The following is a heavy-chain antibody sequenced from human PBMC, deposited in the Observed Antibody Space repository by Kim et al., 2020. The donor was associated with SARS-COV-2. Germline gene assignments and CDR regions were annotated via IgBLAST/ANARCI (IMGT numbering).Heavy chain of an antibody. J-gene: IGHJ4*02. CDR3: GRRVGGCSGGTCYWVDY. CDR2: MNPNSGNT. D-gene: IGHD2-15*01. V-gene: IGHV1-8*01. CDR1: GYTFTSHD. Sequence: ASVKVSCKASGYTFTSHDINWVRQATGQGLEWMGWMNPNSGNTGYAQKFQGRVTMTRNTSISTAYMELSSLRSEDTAVYYCGRRVGGCSGGTCYWVDYWGQGTLVTVSS.